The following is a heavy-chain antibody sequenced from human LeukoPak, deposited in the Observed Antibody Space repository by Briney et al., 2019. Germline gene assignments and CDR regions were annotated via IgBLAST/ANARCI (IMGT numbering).Heavy chain of an antibody. CDR1: GLTFSSYA. CDR3: AAVTYYDFWSGYFPFDY. Sequence: GGSLRLSCAASGLTFSSYAMGWVRQAPGKGLEWVSGISGSGGTTYYADSVKGRFTISRDNSKNTLYLQMNSLRAEDTAVYYCAAVTYYDFWSGYFPFDYWGQGTLVTVSS. D-gene: IGHD3-3*01. V-gene: IGHV3-23*01. CDR2: ISGSGGTT. J-gene: IGHJ4*02.